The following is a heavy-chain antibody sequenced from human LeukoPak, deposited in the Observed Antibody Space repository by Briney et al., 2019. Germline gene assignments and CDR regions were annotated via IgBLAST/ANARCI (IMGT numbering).Heavy chain of an antibody. V-gene: IGHV3-30*03. CDR1: GFTFSSYG. CDR3: ASGKGAYYDFWSGYYRGAPYGMDV. D-gene: IGHD3-3*01. J-gene: IGHJ6*02. CDR2: ISYDGSNK. Sequence: GGSLRLSCAASGFTFSSYGMHWVRQAPGKGLEWVAVISYDGSNKYYADSVKGRFTISRDNSKNTLYLQMNSLRAVDTAVYYCASGKGAYYDFWSGYYRGAPYGMDVWGQGTTVTVSS.